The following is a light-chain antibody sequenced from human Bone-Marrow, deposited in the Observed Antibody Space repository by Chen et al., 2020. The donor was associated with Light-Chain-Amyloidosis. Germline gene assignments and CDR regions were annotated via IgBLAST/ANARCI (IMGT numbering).Light chain of an antibody. CDR2: RDT. CDR3: QSADSSGTYEVI. V-gene: IGLV3-25*03. J-gene: IGLJ2*01. CDR1: DFPTKY. Sequence: SYELPHPPSVSVSPGRTPRIAGYGGDFPTKYAYWYQQKPGQAPVLVIHRDTERPSGISERFSGSSSGTTATLTISGVQAEDEADYHCQSADSSGTYEVIFGGGTKLTVL.